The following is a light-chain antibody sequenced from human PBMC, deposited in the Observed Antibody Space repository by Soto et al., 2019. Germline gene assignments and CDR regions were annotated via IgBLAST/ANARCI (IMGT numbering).Light chain of an antibody. CDR3: ATWDRSLSVGV. CDR1: SSNIGNNY. CDR2: DND. V-gene: IGLV1-51*01. Sequence: QSVLTQPPSVSAAPGQKVTISCSGSSSNIGNNYVFWYQQLPGTAPKLLIYDNDKRPSGIPDRFSGSKSGTSATLGITGLQTGDEADYYCATWDRSLSVGVLVGGTKLTVL. J-gene: IGLJ2*01.